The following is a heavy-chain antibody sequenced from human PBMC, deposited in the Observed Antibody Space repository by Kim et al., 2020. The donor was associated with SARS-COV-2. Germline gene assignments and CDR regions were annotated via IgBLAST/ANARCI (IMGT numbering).Heavy chain of an antibody. D-gene: IGHD3-10*01. CDR1: GFTFSSYA. Sequence: GGSLRLSCAASGFTFSSYAMSWVRQAPGKGLEWVSAISGSGGSTYYADSVKGRFTISRDNSKNTLYLQMNSLRAEDTAVYYCAKLDGNGSGRNAYYGMDVWGQGTTVTVSS. V-gene: IGHV3-23*01. CDR2: ISGSGGST. J-gene: IGHJ6*02. CDR3: AKLDGNGSGRNAYYGMDV.